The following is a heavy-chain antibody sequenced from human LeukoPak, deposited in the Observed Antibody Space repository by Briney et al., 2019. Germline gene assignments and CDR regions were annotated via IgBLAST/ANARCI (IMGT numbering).Heavy chain of an antibody. CDR3: ARVNGDYNYYYGMDV. CDR2: IIPIFGTA. CDR1: GGTFSSYA. J-gene: IGHJ6*02. Sequence: ASVKVSCKASGGTFSSYAISWVRQAPGQGLEWMGGIIPIFGTANYAQKFQGRVTITADESTSTAYMELSSLRSEDTAVYYCARVNGDYNYYYGMDVRGQGTTVTVSS. V-gene: IGHV1-69*13. D-gene: IGHD4-17*01.